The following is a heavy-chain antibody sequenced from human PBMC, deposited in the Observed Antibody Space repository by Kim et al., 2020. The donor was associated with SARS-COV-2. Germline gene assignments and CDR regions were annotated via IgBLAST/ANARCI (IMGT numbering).Heavy chain of an antibody. D-gene: IGHD7-27*01. Sequence: YYADAVKGRFTISRDNSKNTLYLQMNSLRAEDTAVYYCAKVTGDGLDDYWGQGTLVTVSS. V-gene: IGHV3-23*01. J-gene: IGHJ4*02. CDR3: AKVTGDGLDDY.